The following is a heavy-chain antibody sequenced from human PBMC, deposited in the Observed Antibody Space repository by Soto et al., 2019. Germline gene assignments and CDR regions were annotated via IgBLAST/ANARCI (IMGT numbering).Heavy chain of an antibody. CDR3: ATSRRFLEWLYMFDP. Sequence: RASVKVSCKASGGTFSSYAISWVRQAPGQGLEWMGGIIPIFGTANYAQKFQGRVTITADESTSTAYMELSSLRSEDTAVYYCATSRRFLEWLYMFDPWGQGTLVTVSS. D-gene: IGHD3-3*01. CDR1: GGTFSSYA. J-gene: IGHJ5*02. CDR2: IIPIFGTA. V-gene: IGHV1-69*13.